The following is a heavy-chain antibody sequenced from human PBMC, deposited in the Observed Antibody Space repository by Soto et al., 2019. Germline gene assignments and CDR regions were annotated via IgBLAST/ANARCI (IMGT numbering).Heavy chain of an antibody. V-gene: IGHV3-30*18. CDR3: AKERGVITSWWYFDY. CDR1: GFTFSNHD. CDR2: ISYDGSKK. D-gene: IGHD3-16*01. Sequence: QVQLVESGGGVVQPGGSLRLSCAASGFTFSNHDMHWVRQAPGKGLEWVAVISYDGSKKYYGDSVKGRFTFSRDNSKNTLYLQMNSLRAEDTAVYYCAKERGVITSWWYFDYWGQGALVTVSS. J-gene: IGHJ4*02.